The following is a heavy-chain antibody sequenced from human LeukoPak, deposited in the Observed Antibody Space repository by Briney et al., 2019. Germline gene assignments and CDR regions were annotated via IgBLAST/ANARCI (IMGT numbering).Heavy chain of an antibody. CDR1: GGSISSGGYY. CDR3: ARVSDSTGYYYRHY. D-gene: IGHD3-22*01. Sequence: SETLSLTCTVSGGSISSGGYYRSWIRQHPGKGLEWIGHIYYSGSTYYNPSLRSRVTISVDTSKNHFSLKLSSVTAADTAVYYCARVSDSTGYYYRHYWGQGTLVTVSS. V-gene: IGHV4-31*03. J-gene: IGHJ4*02. CDR2: IYYSGST.